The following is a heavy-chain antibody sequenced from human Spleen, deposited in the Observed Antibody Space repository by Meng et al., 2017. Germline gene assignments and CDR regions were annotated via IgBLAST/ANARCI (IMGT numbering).Heavy chain of an antibody. CDR1: GFTFSSYA. CDR2: ISGSGSSA. D-gene: IGHD6-19*01. CDR3: AMAVAVRFDY. Sequence: GESLKISCAASGFTFSSYAMNWLRQAPGKGLEWVSSISGSGSSAYYADSVKGRFTISRDNSKNTLYLQMNSLRAEDTAVYYCAMAVAVRFDYWGQGTLVTVSS. J-gene: IGHJ4*02. V-gene: IGHV3-23*01.